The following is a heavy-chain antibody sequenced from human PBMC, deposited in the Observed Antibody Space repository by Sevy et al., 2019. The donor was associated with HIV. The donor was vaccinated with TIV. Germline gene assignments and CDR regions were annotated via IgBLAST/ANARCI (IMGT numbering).Heavy chain of an antibody. V-gene: IGHV3-7*04. CDR2: IKEDDTVK. J-gene: IGHJ4*02. Sequence: GGSLRLSCVASGFSLESYWMKWVRQAPGKPLEWVANIKEDDTVKYYVESVKGRFTISRDNGRNLVYLLMNNLKVEDTALYYCVRAIQSEGSFWGQGTRVTVSS. D-gene: IGHD2-21*01. CDR1: GFSLESYW. CDR3: VRAIQSEGSF.